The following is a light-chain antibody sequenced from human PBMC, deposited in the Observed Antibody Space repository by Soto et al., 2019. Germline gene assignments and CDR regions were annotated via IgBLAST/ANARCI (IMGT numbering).Light chain of an antibody. V-gene: IGKV1-5*01. Sequence: IQMTPSPSTLSASAGARAATPCRASQSINRWLAWYQQRPGKAPRILIYYASTLESGVPSRFSGSESGTEFTLTIKGLQPDDFATYYCQHYNSWWTFGQGTKVDIK. CDR1: QSINRW. CDR3: QHYNSWWT. J-gene: IGKJ1*01. CDR2: YAS.